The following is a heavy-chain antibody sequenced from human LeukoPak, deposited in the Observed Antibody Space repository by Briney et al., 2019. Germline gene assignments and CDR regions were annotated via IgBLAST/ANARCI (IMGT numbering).Heavy chain of an antibody. CDR2: IKTDGSEK. Sequence: GGSLRLSCEGSGFTFSNYWMGWVRQAPGKGLQWVANIKTDGSEKYYVDSVKGRFTISRDNAKNSLYLQMNSLRAEDTAVYYCAKDRLVAAAAPDYWGQGTLVTVSS. J-gene: IGHJ4*02. D-gene: IGHD6-13*01. CDR1: GFTFSNYW. CDR3: AKDRLVAAAAPDY. V-gene: IGHV3-7*01.